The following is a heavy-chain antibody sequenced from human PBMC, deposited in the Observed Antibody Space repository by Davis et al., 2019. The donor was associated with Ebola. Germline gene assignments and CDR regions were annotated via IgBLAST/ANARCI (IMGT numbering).Heavy chain of an antibody. CDR1: GYSFTSYW. D-gene: IGHD2-21*01. CDR2: IDPRDSYT. J-gene: IGHJ5*02. CDR3: ASRDVISGILGGFDP. Sequence: GESLKISCKGSGYSFTSYWIGWVRQMPGKGLEWMGRIDPRDSYTNYSPSFQGHVTMSADASIRTAYLQWSSLKASDTAMYYCASRDVISGILGGFDPWGQGTLVTVSS. V-gene: IGHV5-10-1*01.